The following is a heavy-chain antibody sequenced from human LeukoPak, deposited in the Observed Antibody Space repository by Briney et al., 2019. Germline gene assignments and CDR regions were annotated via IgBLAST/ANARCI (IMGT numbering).Heavy chain of an antibody. CDR3: ARLTYYYDSSGYYYFDY. V-gene: IGHV3-9*01. J-gene: IGHJ4*02. D-gene: IGHD3-22*01. CDR2: ISYNSDTI. CDR1: GFTFDDYA. Sequence: GRSLRLSCAASGFTFDDYAMHWVRQAPGKGLEWVSGISYNSDTIAYADSVKGRFTISRDNAKNSLYLQMNSLRAEDTAVYYCARLTYYYDSSGYYYFDYWGQGTLVTVSS.